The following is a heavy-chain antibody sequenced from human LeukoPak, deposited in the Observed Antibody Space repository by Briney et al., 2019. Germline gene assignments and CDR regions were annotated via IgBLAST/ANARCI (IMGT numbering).Heavy chain of an antibody. CDR3: AKGGTMIVVVPNHAFDI. J-gene: IGHJ3*02. CDR2: ISSDGSNK. Sequence: GGSLRLSCGASGITFSSYGMHWVRQAPGKGLEWVASISSDGSNKYYADSVKGRITISRDNSKNTLYLQMNSLRAEDTAVYYCAKGGTMIVVVPNHAFDIWGQGTMVTVSS. V-gene: IGHV3-30*18. CDR1: GITFSSYG. D-gene: IGHD3-22*01.